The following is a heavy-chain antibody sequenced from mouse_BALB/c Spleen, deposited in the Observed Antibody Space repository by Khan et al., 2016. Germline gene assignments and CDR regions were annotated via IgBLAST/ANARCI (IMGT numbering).Heavy chain of an antibody. J-gene: IGHJ2*01. CDR3: ARRSYYGRLFDY. CDR1: GDSITSGY. V-gene: IGHV3-8*02. Sequence: EVQLQESGPSLVKPSQTLSLTCSVTGDSITSGYWNWIRKFPGNKLEYMGSISYSGSTYYNPSPNSRIFITRDTSKNQYYLQLNSVTTEDTATYYCARRSYYGRLFDYWRQGTTLTVSS. D-gene: IGHD1-1*01. CDR2: ISYSGST.